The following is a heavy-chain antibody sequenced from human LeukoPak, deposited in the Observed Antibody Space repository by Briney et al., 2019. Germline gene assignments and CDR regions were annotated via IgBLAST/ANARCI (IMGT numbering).Heavy chain of an antibody. J-gene: IGHJ6*02. CDR3: ARGSAYYYYVMDV. V-gene: IGHV3-48*03. CDR2: ISSSGGTI. CDR1: AFTFSSYE. Sequence: GGSLRLSCAASAFTFSSYEMNWVRQTPGKGLEWVSYISSSGGTIYYADSVKGRFTISRDNAKNSLYLQMNSLRAEDTAVYYCARGSAYYYYVMDVWGQWTTVTVSS.